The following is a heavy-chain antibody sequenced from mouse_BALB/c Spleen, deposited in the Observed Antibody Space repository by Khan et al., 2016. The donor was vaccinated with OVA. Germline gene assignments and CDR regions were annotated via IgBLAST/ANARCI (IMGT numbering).Heavy chain of an antibody. CDR1: GFSLTDHG. D-gene: IGHD1-1*02. Sequence: VELVESGPGLVAPSQSLSITCTVSGFSLTDHGVSWIRQPPGKGLEWLGVIWGGGSTYYNSVLRSRLSITTDNSKSQVFLKMNSMQTDDTAMYYCAKQEWSPYYGMDYWGQGTSVTVSS. J-gene: IGHJ4*01. CDR2: IWGGGST. V-gene: IGHV2-6-5*01. CDR3: AKQEWSPYYGMDY.